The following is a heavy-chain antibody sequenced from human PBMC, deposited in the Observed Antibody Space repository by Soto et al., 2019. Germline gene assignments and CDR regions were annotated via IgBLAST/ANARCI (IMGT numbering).Heavy chain of an antibody. CDR2: ISYDGSNK. J-gene: IGHJ6*02. D-gene: IGHD3-10*01. CDR1: GLTFSSYA. CDR3: AREAMVRGVIGYYGMDV. Sequence: PGGSLRLSCAASGLTFSSYAMHWVRQAPGKGLEWVAVISYDGSNKYYADSVKGRFTISRDNSKNTLYLQMNSLRAEDTAVYYCAREAMVRGVIGYYGMDVWGQGTTVTVSS. V-gene: IGHV3-30-3*01.